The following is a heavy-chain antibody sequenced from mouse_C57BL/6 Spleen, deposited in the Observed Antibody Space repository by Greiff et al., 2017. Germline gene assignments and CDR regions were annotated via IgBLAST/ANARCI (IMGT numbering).Heavy chain of an antibody. CDR2: IYPGDGDT. J-gene: IGHJ4*01. Sequence: VQLQQSGPELVKPGASVKISCKASGYAFSSSWMNWVKQRPGKGLEWIGRIYPGDGDTNYNGKFKGKATLTADKSSSTAYMQLSSLTSEDSAVYLCATYYDYDGPYAMDYWGQGTSVTVSS. D-gene: IGHD2-4*01. CDR1: GYAFSSSW. CDR3: ATYYDYDGPYAMDY. V-gene: IGHV1-82*01.